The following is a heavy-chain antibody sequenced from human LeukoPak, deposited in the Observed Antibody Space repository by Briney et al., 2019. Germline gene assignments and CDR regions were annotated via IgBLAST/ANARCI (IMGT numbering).Heavy chain of an antibody. J-gene: IGHJ4*02. CDR1: GFTFSSYG. CDR2: ISYDGSNK. CDR3: AKTPIIGQGWLRGSFDY. Sequence: GGSLRLSCAASGFTFSSYGMHWVRQAPGKGLEWVAVISYDGSNKYYADSVKGRFTISRDNSKNTLYLQMNSLRAEDTAVYYCAKTPIIGQGWLRGSFDYWGQGILVTVSS. V-gene: IGHV3-30*18. D-gene: IGHD5-12*01.